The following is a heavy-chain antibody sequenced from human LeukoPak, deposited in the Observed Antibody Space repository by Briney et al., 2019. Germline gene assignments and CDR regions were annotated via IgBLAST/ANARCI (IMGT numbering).Heavy chain of an antibody. J-gene: IGHJ4*02. D-gene: IGHD4-17*01. CDR2: ISTYRGHT. V-gene: IGHV1-18*01. CDR3: ARMGGWEQSDYVGNPDY. Sequence: ASVKVSCKTSGYTFTNHGITWVRQSPGQGLEWMGWISTYRGHTNYAQNLQGRVTMTTDTSTSTAYMELERLTSDDTAVYYCARMGGWEQSDYVGNPDYWGQGTLVTVSS. CDR1: GYTFTNHG.